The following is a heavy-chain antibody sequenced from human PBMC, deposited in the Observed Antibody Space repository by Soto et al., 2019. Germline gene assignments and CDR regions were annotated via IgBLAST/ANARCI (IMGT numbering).Heavy chain of an antibody. CDR1: AGSFSGYY. J-gene: IGHJ5*02. V-gene: IGHV4-34*01. CDR3: ARGDIRGFGELSSWFDP. D-gene: IGHD3-10*01. CDR2: INHSGST. Sequence: LSLACAVYAGSFSGYYWSWIRQPPVKGLEWIGEINHSGSTNYNPSLKSRVTISVDTSKNQFSLKLSSVTAADTAVYYCARGDIRGFGELSSWFDPWGQGTLVTVSS.